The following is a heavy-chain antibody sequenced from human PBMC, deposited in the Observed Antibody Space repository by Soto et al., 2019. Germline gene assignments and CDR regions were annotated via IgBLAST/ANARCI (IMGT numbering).Heavy chain of an antibody. Sequence: WASVKVSCKASGYTFTGYYMHWVRQAPGQGLEWMGWINPNSGGTNYAQKFQGRVTMTRDTSISTAYMELSRLRSDDTAVYYCAWGPYDFLGDYFYLYAMDVSGQGTMVTVSS. CDR3: AWGPYDFLGDYFYLYAMDV. CDR1: GYTFTGYY. J-gene: IGHJ6*02. V-gene: IGHV1-2*02. CDR2: INPNSGGT. D-gene: IGHD3-3*01.